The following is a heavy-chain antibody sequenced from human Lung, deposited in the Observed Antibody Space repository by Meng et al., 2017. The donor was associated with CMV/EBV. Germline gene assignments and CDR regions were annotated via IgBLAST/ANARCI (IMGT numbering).Heavy chain of an antibody. CDR3: ARVTIFGAYGMDF. V-gene: IGHV1-69*05. CDR1: GGTFSSYA. CDR2: IIPIFGTA. J-gene: IGHJ6*02. Sequence: SVXVSXKASGGTFSSYAISWVRQAPGQGLEWMGGIIPIFGTANYAQKFQGRVTITTDESTSTAYMELSSLRSEDTAVYYCARVTIFGAYGMDFWGQGTTVTVSS. D-gene: IGHD3-3*01.